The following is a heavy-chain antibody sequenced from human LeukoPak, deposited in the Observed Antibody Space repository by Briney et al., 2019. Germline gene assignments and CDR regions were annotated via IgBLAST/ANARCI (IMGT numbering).Heavy chain of an antibody. D-gene: IGHD5-18*01. CDR1: GYTFTSYY. V-gene: IGHV1-46*01. CDR2: INPSGGST. Sequence: ASVKVSCKASGYTFTSYYMHWVRQAPGQGLEWMGIINPSGGSTSYAQKFQGRVTMTRDMSTSTVYMELSSLRSEDTAVYYCARDRDSYSCGLGGYFDYWGQGTLVTVSS. J-gene: IGHJ4*02. CDR3: ARDRDSYSCGLGGYFDY.